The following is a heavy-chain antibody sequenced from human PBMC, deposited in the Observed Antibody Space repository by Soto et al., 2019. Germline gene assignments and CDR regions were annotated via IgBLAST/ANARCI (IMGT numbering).Heavy chain of an antibody. Sequence: QVQLVQSGAEVKKPGASVKVSCKASGYTFTGYGISWVRQAPGQGLEWMGWISADNGNTNYAPKLQGRVTMTTDTSTSTAYMELRSLRSDDTAVYYCARARDVWFGESLDLQHWGQGTLVTVSS. CDR2: ISADNGNT. J-gene: IGHJ1*01. D-gene: IGHD3-10*01. V-gene: IGHV1-18*01. CDR3: ARARDVWFGESLDLQH. CDR1: GYTFTGYG.